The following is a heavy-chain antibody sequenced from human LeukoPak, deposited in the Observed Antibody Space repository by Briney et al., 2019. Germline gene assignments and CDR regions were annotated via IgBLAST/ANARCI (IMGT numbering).Heavy chain of an antibody. J-gene: IGHJ6*02. CDR2: IYPGDSDT. D-gene: IGHD3-22*01. CDR1: GYSFTSYW. Sequence: GESLKISCKGSGYSFTSYWIGWVRQMPGKGLEWMGIIYPGDSDTRYSPSFQGQVTISADKSISTAYLQWSSLKASDTAMYYCARQPYYYDSSGYYGPYGMDVWGQGTTVTVSS. V-gene: IGHV5-51*01. CDR3: ARQPYYYDSSGYYGPYGMDV.